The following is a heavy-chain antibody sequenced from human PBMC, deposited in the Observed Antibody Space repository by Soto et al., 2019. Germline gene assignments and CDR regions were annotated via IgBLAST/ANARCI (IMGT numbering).Heavy chain of an antibody. D-gene: IGHD2-15*01. CDR2: ISGSGGST. J-gene: IGHJ6*02. Sequence: EVQLLESGGGLVQPGGSLRLSCAASGFTFSSYAMSWVRQAPGKGLEWVSAISGSGGSTYYADSVKGRFTISRDNSKNTLYLQMNSLRAEDTAVYYCAKDERYCSGGSCYFLHHAYGMDVWGQGTTVTVSS. CDR3: AKDERYCSGGSCYFLHHAYGMDV. CDR1: GFTFSSYA. V-gene: IGHV3-23*01.